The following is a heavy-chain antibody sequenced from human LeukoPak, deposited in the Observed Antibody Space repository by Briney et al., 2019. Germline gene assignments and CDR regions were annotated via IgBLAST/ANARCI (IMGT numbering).Heavy chain of an antibody. V-gene: IGHV1-2*02. Sequence: ASVKVSCKASGYTFTGYYMHWVRQAPGQELEWMGWINPNTGGTNYAQKFQARVTMTRDTTISTAYMELSRLTSDDTAVYYCASYPRYSSSPPFDYWGQGTLVTVSS. J-gene: IGHJ4*02. CDR2: INPNTGGT. CDR1: GYTFTGYY. CDR3: ASYPRYSSSPPFDY. D-gene: IGHD6-6*01.